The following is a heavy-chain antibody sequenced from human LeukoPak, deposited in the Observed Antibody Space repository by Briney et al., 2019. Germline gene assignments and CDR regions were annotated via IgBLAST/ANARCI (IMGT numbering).Heavy chain of an antibody. Sequence: SETLSLTCTVSGGSISSSSYYWGWIRQPPGKGLEWIGSIYYSGSTYYNPSLKSRVTISVDTSKNQFSLKLSSVTAADTAAYYCANQSSADYYDSSGYLFDYWGQGTLVTVSS. CDR2: IYYSGST. D-gene: IGHD3-22*01. V-gene: IGHV4-39*01. CDR1: GGSISSSSYY. J-gene: IGHJ4*02. CDR3: ANQSSADYYDSSGYLFDY.